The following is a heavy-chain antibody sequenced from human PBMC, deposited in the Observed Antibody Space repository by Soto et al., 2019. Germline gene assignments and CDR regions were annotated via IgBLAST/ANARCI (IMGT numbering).Heavy chain of an antibody. D-gene: IGHD2-8*01. CDR3: ARSGYIYNGLDY. CDR1: GFTFSDYY. J-gene: IGHJ4*02. CDR2: SSNSGTFT. V-gene: IGHV3-11*06. Sequence: PGGSLTLSCEGSGFTFSDYYMSWIRQAPGRGLEWISYSSNSGTFTRYSDSVKGRFSISRDNTKNFLYLQMNSLRAEDTAVYYCARSGYIYNGLDYWGQVPPVTVCS.